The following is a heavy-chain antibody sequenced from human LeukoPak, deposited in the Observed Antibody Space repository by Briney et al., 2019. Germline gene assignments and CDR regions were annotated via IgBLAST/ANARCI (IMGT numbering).Heavy chain of an antibody. Sequence: SETLSLTCIVSGGSISGGGFYWSWLRLHRGKGLVWLAYIYDNGSTYYNPSLKSRLIISIDTSKNQFSLQLSSVTAADTALYFCARGPTLQDAFDIWGQGTLVTVSS. CDR2: IYDNGST. CDR3: ARGPTLQDAFDI. D-gene: IGHD2/OR15-2a*01. J-gene: IGHJ3*02. CDR1: GGSISGGGFY. V-gene: IGHV4-31*03.